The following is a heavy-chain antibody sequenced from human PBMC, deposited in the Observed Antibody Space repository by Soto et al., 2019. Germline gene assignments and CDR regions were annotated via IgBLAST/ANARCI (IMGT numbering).Heavy chain of an antibody. Sequence: ASVKVSCKASGYIFSSFYINWVRQAPGQGLEWMGWTSGYSGNSKYAQKFQGRVTMTTDTSTNTGYMEMRSLTSDDTAVYYCARDIFGHVAAFDLWGQGTMVTVSS. CDR3: ARDIFGHVAAFDL. CDR2: TSGYSGNS. V-gene: IGHV1-18*01. D-gene: IGHD3-3*02. J-gene: IGHJ3*01. CDR1: GYIFSSFY.